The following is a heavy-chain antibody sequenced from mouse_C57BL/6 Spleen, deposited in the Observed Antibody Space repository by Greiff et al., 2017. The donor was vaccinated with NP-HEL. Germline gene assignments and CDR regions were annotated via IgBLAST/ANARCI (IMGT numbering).Heavy chain of an antibody. D-gene: IGHD1-1*01. J-gene: IGHJ2*01. CDR2: ISYDGSN. Sequence: EVKVEESGPGLVKPSQSLSLTCSVTGYSITSGYYWNWIRQFPGNKLEWMGYISYDGSNNYNPSLKNRISITRDTSKNQFFLKLNSVTTEDTATYYCAKITTVAYYFDYWGQGTTLTVSS. CDR1: GYSITSGYY. V-gene: IGHV3-6*01. CDR3: AKITTVAYYFDY.